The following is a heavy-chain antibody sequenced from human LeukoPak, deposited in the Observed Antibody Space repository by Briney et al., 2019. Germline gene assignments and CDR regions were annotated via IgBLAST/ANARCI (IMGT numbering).Heavy chain of an antibody. CDR3: ARGRLDEYSSSWYYFYYYYGMDV. V-gene: IGHV4-34*01. Sequence: PSETLSLTCAVSGGSSSGYYWSWIRQPPGKGLDWIGEINHSGSTNYNPSLKSRVTISVDTSKNQFSLKLSSVTAADTAVYYCARGRLDEYSSSWYYFYYYYGMDVWGQGTTVTVSS. CDR2: INHSGST. J-gene: IGHJ6*02. D-gene: IGHD6-13*01. CDR1: GGSSSGYY.